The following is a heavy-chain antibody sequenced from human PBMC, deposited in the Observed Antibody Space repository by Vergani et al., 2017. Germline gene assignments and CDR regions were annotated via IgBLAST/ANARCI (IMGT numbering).Heavy chain of an antibody. CDR1: GFTFSNYA. D-gene: IGHD2-21*02. CDR2: TSGNGATT. CDR3: ARFMVTFPFDY. V-gene: IGHV3-23*01. J-gene: IGHJ4*02. Sequence: EVQLLESGGDLVQPGGSLRLSCAASGFTFSNYAMSWVRQAPGKGLEWVSATSGNGATTYYTDSVKGRFNISRDNSKSTLYLQMNSLRAEDTAVYYCARFMVTFPFDYWGQGTLVTVSS.